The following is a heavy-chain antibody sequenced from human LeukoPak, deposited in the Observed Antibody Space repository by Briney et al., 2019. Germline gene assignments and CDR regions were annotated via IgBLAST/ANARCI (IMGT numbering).Heavy chain of an antibody. V-gene: IGHV3-74*01. CDR3: VRDVWGDRDSYFDY. J-gene: IGHJ4*02. CDR1: GFTFSSYW. D-gene: IGHD2-21*01. Sequence: PGGSLRLSCAASGFTFSSYWMHWIRQVPVKGLVWVSRINTEGRSTSYVDTVKGRFTMSRDNAKNTLYLLMNSLRAEDTAVYYCVRDVWGDRDSYFDYWGQGTLVTVSS. CDR2: INTEGRST.